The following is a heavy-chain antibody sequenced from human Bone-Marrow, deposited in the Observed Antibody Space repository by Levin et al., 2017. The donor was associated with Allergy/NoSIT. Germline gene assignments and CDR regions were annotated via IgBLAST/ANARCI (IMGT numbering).Heavy chain of an antibody. D-gene: IGHD6-19*01. Sequence: GESLKISCAASGFTFENFGLHWVRQAPGKGLEWLAVIWSDGSKQFYADSVRGRFTISRDNSKNTLFLQMNSLSAEDTTVYYCARDRRFTTTGWFYFDSWGQGTLVTVSS. J-gene: IGHJ4*02. CDR1: GFTFENFG. CDR3: ARDRRFTTTGWFYFDS. CDR2: IWSDGSKQ. V-gene: IGHV3-33*01.